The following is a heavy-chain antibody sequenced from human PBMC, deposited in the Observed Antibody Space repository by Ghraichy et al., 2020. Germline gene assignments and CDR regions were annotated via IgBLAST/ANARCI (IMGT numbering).Heavy chain of an antibody. J-gene: IGHJ4*02. D-gene: IGHD2-15*01. V-gene: IGHV3-48*02. CDR1: GFTFSYFS. CDR2: ISSSSRTI. CDR3: ARGSDFYDATPPGPDY. Sequence: GGSLRLSCAASGFTFSYFSMHWVRQAPGKGLECVSYISSSSRTIYYADSVEGRFTISRDNAKNSLYLQMSSLRDEDTALYYCARGSDFYDATPPGPDYWGQGTLLTVSS.